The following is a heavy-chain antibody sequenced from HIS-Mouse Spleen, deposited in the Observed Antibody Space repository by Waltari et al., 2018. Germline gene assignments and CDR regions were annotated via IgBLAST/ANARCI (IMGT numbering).Heavy chain of an antibody. D-gene: IGHD6-13*01. J-gene: IGHJ2*01. V-gene: IGHV4-39*07. Sequence: QLQLQESGPGLVKPSETLSLTCTVSGGSISSSSYYWGWIRQHPGKGLEWIGSIYYSGRTYYNPSLRSRVTISVDTSKNQFSLKLSSVTAADTAVYYCAREIPYSSSWYDWYFDLWGRGTLVTVSS. CDR1: GGSISSSSYY. CDR3: AREIPYSSSWYDWYFDL. CDR2: IYYSGRT.